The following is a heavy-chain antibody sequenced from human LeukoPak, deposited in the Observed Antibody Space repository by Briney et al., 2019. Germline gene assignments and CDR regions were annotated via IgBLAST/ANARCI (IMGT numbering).Heavy chain of an antibody. CDR3: ARGVQLWPGRYYYYYYMDV. V-gene: IGHV4-34*01. J-gene: IGHJ6*03. Sequence: SETLSLTCAVYGGSFSGYYWSWIRQPPGKGLDWIGEINHIGSTNYNPSLKSRVTISVDTSKNQFSLKLSSVTAADKAVYYCARGVQLWPGRYYYYYYMDVWGKGTTVTVSS. CDR1: GGSFSGYY. D-gene: IGHD5-18*01. CDR2: INHIGST.